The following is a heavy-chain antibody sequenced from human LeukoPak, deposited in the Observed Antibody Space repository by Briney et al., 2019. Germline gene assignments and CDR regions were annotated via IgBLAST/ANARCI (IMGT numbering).Heavy chain of an antibody. CDR2: ISGSGGST. D-gene: IGHD2-2*01. CDR1: GFTFSSYA. Sequence: PGGSLRLSCAASGFTFSSYAMTWVRQAPGKGLEWVSTISGSGGSTYYADSVKGRFTISRDNSKNTLCLQMNSLRAEDTAVYFCAKEGCSITSCSYFDYWGQGTLVTVSS. V-gene: IGHV3-23*01. J-gene: IGHJ4*02. CDR3: AKEGCSITSCSYFDY.